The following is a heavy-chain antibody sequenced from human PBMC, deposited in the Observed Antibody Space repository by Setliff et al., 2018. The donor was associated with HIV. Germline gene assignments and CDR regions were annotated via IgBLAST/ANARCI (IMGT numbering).Heavy chain of an antibody. J-gene: IGHJ3*02. CDR3: ARNDAFDS. V-gene: IGHV4-61*09. CDR2: IYTNGRT. CDR1: GDSISRAFYY. Sequence: PSETLSLTCTVSGDSISRAFYYWNWIRQPAGKGLEWIGHIYTNGRTHYNPSLKSRVTISMDTSKNQFSLKLSSVTAADTAVYYCARNDAFDSWGQGT.